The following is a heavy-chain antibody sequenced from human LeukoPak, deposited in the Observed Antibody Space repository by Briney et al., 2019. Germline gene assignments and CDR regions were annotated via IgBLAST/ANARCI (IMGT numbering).Heavy chain of an antibody. CDR3: ARDSVNLGIAAAGNDY. CDR2: IIPIFGTA. CDR1: GGTFSSYA. J-gene: IGHJ4*02. V-gene: IGHV1-69*05. Sequence: SVKVSCXASGGTFSSYAISWVRQARGQGLEWMGGIIPIFGTANYAQKFQGRVTITTDESTSTAYMELSSLRSEDTAVYYCARDSVNLGIAAAGNDYWGQGTLVTVSS. D-gene: IGHD6-13*01.